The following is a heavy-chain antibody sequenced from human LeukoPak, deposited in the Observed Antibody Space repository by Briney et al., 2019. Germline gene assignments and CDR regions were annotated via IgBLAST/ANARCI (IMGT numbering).Heavy chain of an antibody. J-gene: IGHJ5*02. D-gene: IGHD3-10*01. CDR1: GGSISSSSYY. CDR3: ARGWFGELFPHWFDP. Sequence: SETLSLTCTVSGGSISSSSYYWGWIRQPPGKGLEWIGSIYYSGSTYYNPSLKSRVTISVDTSKNQFSLKLSSVTAADTAVYYCARGWFGELFPHWFDPWGQGTLVTVSS. V-gene: IGHV4-39*07. CDR2: IYYSGST.